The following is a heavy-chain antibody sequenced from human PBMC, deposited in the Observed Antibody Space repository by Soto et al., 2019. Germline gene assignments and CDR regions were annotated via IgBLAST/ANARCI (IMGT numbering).Heavy chain of an antibody. J-gene: IGHJ5*02. CDR3: ARHPERIAEIGWFDP. V-gene: IGHV3-73*01. CDR2: IRSKANSYAT. CDR1: GFTFSGSA. D-gene: IGHD6-13*01. Sequence: GGSLRLSCAAAGFTFSGSAMHWVRQASGKGLEWVGRIRSKANSYATAYAASVKGRFTISRDDSKNTAYLQMNSLKTEDTAVYYYARHPERIAEIGWFDPWGQGTLVTVSS.